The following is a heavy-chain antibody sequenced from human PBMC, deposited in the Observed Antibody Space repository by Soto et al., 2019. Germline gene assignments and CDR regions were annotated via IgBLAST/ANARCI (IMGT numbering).Heavy chain of an antibody. J-gene: IGHJ5*02. D-gene: IGHD5-12*01. CDR1: GCLFSSYC. Sequence: SVKVSCTASGCLFSSYCISELPQAPGRGLEWVGWLSAYNGNTHYAQKFQGKVQGRITMTTDPYTTTAYLELRSLRTDGAAIYYCARDSRYSGFEFRNSFDPWGQ. CDR3: ARDSRYSGFEFRNSFDP. CDR2: LSAYNGNT. V-gene: IGHV1-18*01.